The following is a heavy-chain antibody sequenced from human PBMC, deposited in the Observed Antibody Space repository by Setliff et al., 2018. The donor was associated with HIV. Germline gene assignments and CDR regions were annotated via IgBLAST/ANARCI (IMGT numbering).Heavy chain of an antibody. Sequence: SETLSLTCTVSGGSITSSTYYWGWIRQPPGKGLEWIGTVHYTGNTYHNPSLKSRVTISVEASKNQISLKLTAVTAADSAVYYCAREADGIDFWGQGTLVTV. V-gene: IGHV4-39*02. CDR1: GGSITSSTYY. D-gene: IGHD2-15*01. CDR2: VHYTGNT. CDR3: AREADGIDF. J-gene: IGHJ4*02.